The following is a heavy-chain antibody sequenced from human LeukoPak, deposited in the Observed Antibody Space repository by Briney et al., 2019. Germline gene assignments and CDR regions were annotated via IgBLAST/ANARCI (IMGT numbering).Heavy chain of an antibody. V-gene: IGHV3-53*01. Sequence: GGSLRLSCAPSGFIFSNNYMTWVRQAPGKGLEWVSVIYSGGSTYYADSVKGRFTISRDNSKNTLYHQMNSLRAEDTAVYYCATRVSTSRSFDYWGQGTLVTVSS. CDR1: GFIFSNNY. J-gene: IGHJ4*02. CDR3: ATRVSTSRSFDY. CDR2: IYSGGST.